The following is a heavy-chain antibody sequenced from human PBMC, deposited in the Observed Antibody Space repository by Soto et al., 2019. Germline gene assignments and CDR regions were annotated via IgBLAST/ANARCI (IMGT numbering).Heavy chain of an antibody. J-gene: IGHJ4*02. Sequence: PSETLSLTCTVSGGSISSYYWSWIRQPPGKRLEWIGYIYYSGSTNYNPSLKSRVTISVDTSNNTLWLQMDRLRAEDTAIYYCAKGGTNDYSPLDFCGQGTPVTVSS. D-gene: IGHD2-8*01. CDR2: IYYSGST. CDR3: AKGGTNDYSPLDF. CDR1: GGSISSYY. V-gene: IGHV4-59*12.